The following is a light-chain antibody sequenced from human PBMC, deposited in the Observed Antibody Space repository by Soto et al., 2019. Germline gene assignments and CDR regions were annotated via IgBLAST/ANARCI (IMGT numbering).Light chain of an antibody. V-gene: IGKV3-20*01. CDR2: GAS. CDR1: QSVSSSY. CDR3: QQYGSSSWT. Sequence: EIGLTQCPGTLSLSPGERATLSCRASQSVSSSYLAWYQQKPGQAPRLLIYGASSRATGIPDRFSGSGSGTDFTLTISRLEPEDFAVYYCQQYGSSSWTFGQGTKVDIK. J-gene: IGKJ1*01.